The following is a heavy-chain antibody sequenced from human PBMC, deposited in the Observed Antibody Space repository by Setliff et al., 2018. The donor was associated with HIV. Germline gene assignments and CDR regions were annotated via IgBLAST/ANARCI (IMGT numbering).Heavy chain of an antibody. V-gene: IGHV1-3*01. Sequence: ASVKVSCKASGYTFTTYAIHWVRQAPGQRLEWMGWINANSGHTNYAQKFQDRVTITADTSSTTAYMELSSLRSDDTAVYYCARDWNYVVDVWGKGTTVTVSS. CDR3: ARDWNYVVDV. CDR2: INANSGHT. CDR1: GYTFTTYA. J-gene: IGHJ6*04. D-gene: IGHD3-16*01.